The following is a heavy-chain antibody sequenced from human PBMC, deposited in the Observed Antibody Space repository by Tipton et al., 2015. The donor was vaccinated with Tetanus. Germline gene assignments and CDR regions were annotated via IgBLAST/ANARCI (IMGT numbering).Heavy chain of an antibody. V-gene: IGHV4-59*08. CDR3: ASSYGDYGGYYYGMDV. J-gene: IGHJ6*02. CDR1: GGPISSYY. CDR2: IYYSGST. Sequence: LRLSCTVSGGPISSYYWSWIRQPPGKGLEWIGYIYYSGSTNYNPSLKSRVTISVDTSKNQFSLKLSSVTAADTAVYYCASSYGDYGGYYYGMDVWGQGTTVTVSS. D-gene: IGHD4-17*01.